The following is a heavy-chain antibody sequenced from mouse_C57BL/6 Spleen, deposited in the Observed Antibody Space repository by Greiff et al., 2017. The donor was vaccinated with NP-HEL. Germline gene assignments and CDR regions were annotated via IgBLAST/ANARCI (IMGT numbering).Heavy chain of an antibody. J-gene: IGHJ4*01. CDR1: GFTFSDYG. CDR3: CMTYCSGCVGTIYDASTVKGRFTISRDNAKTTLFLQMTSLRSEDTAMYYCARKKDYSNLYAMDY. D-gene: IGHD2-1*01. V-gene: IGHV5-17*01. Sequence: EVMLVESGGGLVKPGGSLKLSCAASGFTFSDYGMHWVRQAPEKGLEWVAYISSGSSNIYYADTVKGRFTISRANAKNTPFMQMTSLRSEDTDMVLECMTYCSGCVGTIYDASTVKGRFTISRDNAKTTLFLQMTSLRSEDTAMYYCARKKDYSNLYAMDYWGQGTSVTVSS. CDR2: ISSGSSNI.